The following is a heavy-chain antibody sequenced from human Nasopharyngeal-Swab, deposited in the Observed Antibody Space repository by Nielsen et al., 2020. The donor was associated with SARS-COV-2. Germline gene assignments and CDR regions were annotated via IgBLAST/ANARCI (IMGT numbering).Heavy chain of an antibody. CDR2: TYYRSKWYN. V-gene: IGHV6-1*01. CDR3: ARARGAYGDYYYYYYTDV. J-gene: IGHJ6*03. Sequence: WIRRSPSRGLEWLGRTYYRSKWYNDYAVSVKSRITINPDTSKNQFSPHLNSVTPEDTAVYYCARARGAYGDYYYYYYTDVWGKGTTVTVSS. D-gene: IGHD4-17*01.